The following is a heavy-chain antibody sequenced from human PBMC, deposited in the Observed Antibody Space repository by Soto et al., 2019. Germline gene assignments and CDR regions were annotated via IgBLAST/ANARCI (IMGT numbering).Heavy chain of an antibody. CDR1: GDSVSSNSAS. D-gene: IGHD2-2*01. J-gene: IGHJ5*02. Sequence: QVQLQQSGPRLVKPSQTLILTCAISGDSVSSNSASWNWIRQSPSRGLEWLGRTYFRSKWYNESADSVKSRITINSDTSKNQFSLQLNSVTPEDTAVYYGVKDGGYVGGLDPWGQGTLVTVSA. CDR2: TYFRSKWYN. CDR3: VKDGGYVGGLDP. V-gene: IGHV6-1*01.